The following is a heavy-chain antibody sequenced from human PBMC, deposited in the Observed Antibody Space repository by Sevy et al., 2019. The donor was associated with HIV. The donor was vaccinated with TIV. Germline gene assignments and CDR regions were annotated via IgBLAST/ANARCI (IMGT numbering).Heavy chain of an antibody. CDR2: ITGSGGAS. J-gene: IGHJ4*02. CDR3: VKARFVRSGWAGNFDY. V-gene: IGHV3-23*01. CDR1: GFTFTTYA. D-gene: IGHD6-25*01. Sequence: GGSLRLSCAASGFTFTTYAMTWVRQGPRKGLEWVSSITGSGGASYYADSVKGRFTTSRDSTRNIVTLKMNGLRVEDTAVYYCVKARFVRSGWAGNFDYWGQGAMVTVSS.